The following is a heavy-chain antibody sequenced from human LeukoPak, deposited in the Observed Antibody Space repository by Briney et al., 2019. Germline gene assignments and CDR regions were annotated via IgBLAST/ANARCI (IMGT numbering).Heavy chain of an antibody. CDR1: GASVSSGSYY. CDR2: IYYSGST. V-gene: IGHV4-61*01. CDR3: ARGSRGYTYG. Sequence: SETLSLACTVSGASVSSGSYYWSWIRQPPGKGLEWIGYIYYSGSTNYNPSLKSRVTISVDTSKNQFSLKLSSVTAADTAVYYCARGSRGYTYGWGQGTLVTVSS. J-gene: IGHJ4*02. D-gene: IGHD5-18*01.